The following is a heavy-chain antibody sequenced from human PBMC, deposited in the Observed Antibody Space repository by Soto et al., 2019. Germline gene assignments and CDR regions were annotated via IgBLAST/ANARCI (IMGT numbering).Heavy chain of an antibody. CDR3: CRHDARWGPCDY. J-gene: IGHJ4*02. V-gene: IGHV3-73*02. CDR2: IRNKADKYAT. CDR1: RLTFSASA. Sequence: EVQLVESGGGLVQPGGSLKLSCVASRLTFSASAMHWVRQASGQGLEWVGRIRNKADKYATVYAAPVQGRFTICRDDSKSMAYRQMNSLKTEDKAVYYCCRHDARWGPCDYWRQGTLVTVSS. D-gene: IGHD2-21*02.